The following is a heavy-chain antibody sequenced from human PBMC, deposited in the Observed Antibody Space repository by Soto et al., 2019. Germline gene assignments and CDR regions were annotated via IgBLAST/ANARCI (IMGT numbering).Heavy chain of an antibody. CDR3: AHSGALGYCSGGSCYEDY. Sequence: SGPTLVNPTQALTLTCTFSGFSLSTSGVGVGWIRQPPGKALEWLGIIHWDDDKRYRPSLKSRLTITKDTSKNQVVLTMTNMDPVDTATYYCAHSGALGYCSGGSCYEDYWGQGTLVTSPQ. CDR2: IHWDDDK. CDR1: GFSLSTSGVG. J-gene: IGHJ4*02. D-gene: IGHD2-15*01. V-gene: IGHV2-5*02.